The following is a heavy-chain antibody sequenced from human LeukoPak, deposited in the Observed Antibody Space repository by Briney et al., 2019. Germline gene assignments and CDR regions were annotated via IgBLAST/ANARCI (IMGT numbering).Heavy chain of an antibody. V-gene: IGHV4-30-2*01. D-gene: IGHD3-3*01. J-gene: IGHJ4*01. CDR3: ARDWSGPYYFDY. Sequence: SETLSLTCTVSGGSISSGGYFWTWIRQPPGKGLEWIGYMSQSGSTYYNPSLKSRVTISVDTSKSQFSLKLTSVTAADTAVYYCARDWSGPYYFDYWGQGTLVTVSS. CDR2: MSQSGST. CDR1: GGSISSGGYF.